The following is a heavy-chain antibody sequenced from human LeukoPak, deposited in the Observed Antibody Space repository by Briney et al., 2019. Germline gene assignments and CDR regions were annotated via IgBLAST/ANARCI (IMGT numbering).Heavy chain of an antibody. V-gene: IGHV3-30*18. CDR1: GFTFSSYG. CDR2: ISYDGSNK. J-gene: IGHJ4*02. Sequence: SGGSLRLSCAASGFTFSSYGMHWVRQAPGKGLEWVAVISYDGSNKYYADSVKGRFTISRDNSKNMLYLQMNSLRAEDTAVYYCAKWAQEYYFDYWGQGTLVTVSS. CDR3: AKWAQEYYFDY.